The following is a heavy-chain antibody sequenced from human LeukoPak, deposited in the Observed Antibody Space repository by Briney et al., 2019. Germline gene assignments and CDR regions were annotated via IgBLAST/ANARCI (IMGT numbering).Heavy chain of an antibody. V-gene: IGHV4-38-2*02. D-gene: IGHD3-3*01. CDR2: IYYNGNT. CDR1: GYSISSGYY. J-gene: IGHJ6*02. CDR3: ARVKLRGVMDCGMDV. Sequence: SETLSLTCTVSGYSISSGYYWGWIRQPPGMGLEWIGSIYYNGNTYYNPSLKSRVTISVDTSKNQFSLRLSSVTAADTAVYYCARVKLRGVMDCGMDVWGQGTTVTVSS.